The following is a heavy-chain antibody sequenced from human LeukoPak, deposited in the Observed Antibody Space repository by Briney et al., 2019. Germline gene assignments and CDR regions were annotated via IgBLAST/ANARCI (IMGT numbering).Heavy chain of an antibody. V-gene: IGHV3-23*01. D-gene: IGHD5-24*01. Sequence: GGSPRLSCAASGFTFSSYAMSWVRQAPGKGLEWVSAISGSGGSTYYADSVKGRFTISRDNSKNTLYLQMNSLRAEDTAVYYCAKDPTPMATITDFDYWGQGTLVTVSS. CDR2: ISGSGGST. CDR3: AKDPTPMATITDFDY. CDR1: GFTFSSYA. J-gene: IGHJ4*02.